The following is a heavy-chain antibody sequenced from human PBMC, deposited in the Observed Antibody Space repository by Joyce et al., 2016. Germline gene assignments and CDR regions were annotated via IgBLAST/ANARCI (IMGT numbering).Heavy chain of an antibody. CDR3: ARGKAFDV. Sequence: EVQLVESGGGLVQPGGSLRLSCAASGLPFSGNSISWLRKAPGGGLEWVANIKQDGSAVYYLDSVKGRFTVSRDNARSLVHLQMVSLRVEDTALYYCARGKAFDVWGQGTMVTVSS. J-gene: IGHJ3*01. CDR2: IKQDGSAV. CDR1: GLPFSGNS. V-gene: IGHV3-7*01.